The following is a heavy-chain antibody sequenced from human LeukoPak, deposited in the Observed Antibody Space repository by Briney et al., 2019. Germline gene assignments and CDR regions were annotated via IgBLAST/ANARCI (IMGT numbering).Heavy chain of an antibody. J-gene: IGHJ4*02. D-gene: IGHD3-22*01. V-gene: IGHV3-21*04. CDR2: ISPWSDYI. CDR1: GFDFSSYS. CDR3: AKDQQDSSGYPDY. Sequence: GGSLRLSCAASGFDFSSYSMNWVRQAPGKGLEWVSAISPWSDYIYYVDSVKGRFTISRDYAKNSLYLQMNSLRAEDTALYYCAKDQQDSSGYPDYWGQGTLVTVSS.